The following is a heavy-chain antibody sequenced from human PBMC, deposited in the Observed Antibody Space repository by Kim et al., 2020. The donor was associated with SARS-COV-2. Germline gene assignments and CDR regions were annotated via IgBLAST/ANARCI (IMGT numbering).Heavy chain of an antibody. Sequence: SETLSLTCTVSGGSISSYYWSWIRQPPGKGLEWIGYIYYSGSTNYNPSLKSRVTISVDTSKNQFSLKLSSVTAADTAVYYCASVRYCSSTSCPPPLFDYWGQGTLVTVSS. CDR1: GGSISSYY. D-gene: IGHD2-2*01. CDR3: ASVRYCSSTSCPPPLFDY. V-gene: IGHV4-59*01. J-gene: IGHJ4*02. CDR2: IYYSGST.